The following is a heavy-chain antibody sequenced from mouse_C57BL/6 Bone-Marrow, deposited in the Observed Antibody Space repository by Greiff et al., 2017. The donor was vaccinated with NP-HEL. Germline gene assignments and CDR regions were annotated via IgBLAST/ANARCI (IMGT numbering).Heavy chain of an antibody. Sequence: EVKLEESGGGLVQPGGSLKLSCAASGFTFSDYYMYWVRQTPEKRLEWVAYISNGGGSTYYPDTVKGRFTISRDNAKNTLYLQMSRLKSEDTAMYYCARHGGLRRGMDYWGQGTSVTVSS. D-gene: IGHD2-2*01. J-gene: IGHJ4*01. CDR2: ISNGGGST. V-gene: IGHV5-12*01. CDR3: ARHGGLRRGMDY. CDR1: GFTFSDYY.